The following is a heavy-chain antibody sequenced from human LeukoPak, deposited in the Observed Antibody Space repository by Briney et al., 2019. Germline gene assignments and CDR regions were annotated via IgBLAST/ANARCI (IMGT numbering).Heavy chain of an antibody. Sequence: GGSLRLSCAASGFTFSTYAMSWVRQAPGKGLEWVSYISSSGRTTYYADSVKGRFTISRDNAKNSLYLKMNSLRVEDTAVYYCAAALAIAVGGTTPGDYWGQGTLVTVSS. CDR2: ISSSGRTT. CDR1: GFTFSTYA. V-gene: IGHV3-48*04. CDR3: AAALAIAVGGTTPGDY. D-gene: IGHD6-19*01. J-gene: IGHJ4*02.